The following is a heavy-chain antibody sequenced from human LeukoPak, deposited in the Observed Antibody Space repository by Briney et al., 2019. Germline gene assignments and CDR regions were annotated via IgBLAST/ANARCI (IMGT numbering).Heavy chain of an antibody. J-gene: IGHJ4*02. D-gene: IGHD7-27*01. V-gene: IGHV3-30*02. CDR3: ANTKWGYFDY. Sequence: SGGSLRLSCAASGFTFSSCGMHWVRQAPGKGLEWVAFIRYDGSNKYYADSVKGRFTISRDNSKNTLYLQMNSLRAEDTAVYYCANTKWGYFDYWGQGTLVTVSS. CDR1: GFTFSSCG. CDR2: IRYDGSNK.